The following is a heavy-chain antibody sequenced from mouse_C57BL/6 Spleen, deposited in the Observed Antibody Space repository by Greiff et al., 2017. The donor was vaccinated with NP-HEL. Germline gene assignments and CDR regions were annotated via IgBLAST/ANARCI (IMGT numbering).Heavy chain of an antibody. CDR1: GYAFTNYL. CDR3: ARSGGRGFDY. V-gene: IGHV1-54*01. J-gene: IGHJ2*01. D-gene: IGHD1-1*02. Sequence: QVQLQQSGAELVRPGTSVKVSCKASGYAFTNYLIEWVKQRPGQGLEWIGVINPGSGGTNYNEKFKGKATLTADKSSSTAYMQLSSLTSEDSAVYFCARSGGRGFDYWGQGTTLTVSS. CDR2: INPGSGGT.